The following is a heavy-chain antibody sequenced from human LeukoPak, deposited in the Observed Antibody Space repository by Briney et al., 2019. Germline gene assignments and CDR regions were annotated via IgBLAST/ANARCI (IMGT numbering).Heavy chain of an antibody. D-gene: IGHD6-19*01. J-gene: IGHJ4*02. CDR1: GGSISSSSYY. CDR2: IYYSGST. V-gene: IGHV4-39*07. CDR3: ARDNNYGSGWLDVFDY. Sequence: PSETLSLTCTVSGGSISSSSYYWGWIRQPPGKGLEWIGSIYYSGSTYYNPSLKSRVTISVDTSKNQFSLKLSSVTAADTAVYYCARDNNYGSGWLDVFDYWGQGTLVTVSS.